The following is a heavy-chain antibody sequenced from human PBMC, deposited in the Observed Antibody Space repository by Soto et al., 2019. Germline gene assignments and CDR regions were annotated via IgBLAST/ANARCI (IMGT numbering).Heavy chain of an antibody. CDR1: GFTFRSYV. CDR3: ARWGTTGGLYV. V-gene: IGHV3-33*05. D-gene: IGHD3-16*01. CDR2: TSYDGSNN. J-gene: IGHJ4*02. Sequence: QVQLVESGGGVVQPGTSLRLSCVGSGFTFRSYVIHWVRQAPDKGLEWVALTSYDGSNNFYGDSVKGRFTISRHNSRNTVELQMDSLRFEDTALYYCARWGTTGGLYVWGQRTLVSVSS.